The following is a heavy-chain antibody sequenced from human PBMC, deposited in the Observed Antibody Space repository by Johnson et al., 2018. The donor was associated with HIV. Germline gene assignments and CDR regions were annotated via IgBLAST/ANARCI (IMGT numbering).Heavy chain of an antibody. CDR1: GFTFDDYV. CDR3: ARDVVPAANAFDI. Sequence: VQLVESGGGVVRPGGSLRLSCAATGFTFDDYVVSWVRHAPGKGLEWVSSLNWKDGSTTYADSVKGRFIVSRDNAKHSLYLQMNSLRAEDTAVYYCARDVVPAANAFDIWGQGTMVTVSS. J-gene: IGHJ3*02. V-gene: IGHV3-20*04. D-gene: IGHD2-2*01. CDR2: LNWKDGST.